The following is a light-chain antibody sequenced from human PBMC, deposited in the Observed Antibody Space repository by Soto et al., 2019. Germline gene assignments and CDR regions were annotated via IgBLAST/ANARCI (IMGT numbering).Light chain of an antibody. CDR2: GAS. Sequence: IVLTQSPGTLSLSPGERATLSCRASQSGSSSYLAWYQQRPGQAPRLLIFGASTSATGIPDRFSGSGYGTGFTLTIIRLETEDSAVYYCPHYGCSQCTFGQWTFGQGTKVEI. V-gene: IGKV3-20*01. CDR3: PHYGCSQCTFGQWT. CDR1: QSGSSSY. J-gene: IGKJ1*01.